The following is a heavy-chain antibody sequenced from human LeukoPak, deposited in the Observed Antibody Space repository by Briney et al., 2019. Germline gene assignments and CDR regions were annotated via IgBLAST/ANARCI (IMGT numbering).Heavy chain of an antibody. CDR2: IYTSGST. CDR3: ARVGPGGDYVWGSTNGWFDP. V-gene: IGHV4-4*07. J-gene: IGHJ5*02. Sequence: SETLSLTCTVSGGSISSYYWSWIRQPAGKGLEWIGRIYTSGSTNYNPSLKSRVTMSVDTSKNQFSLKLSSVTAADTAVYYCARVGPGGDYVWGSTNGWFDPWGQGTLVTVSS. D-gene: IGHD3-16*01. CDR1: GGSISSYY.